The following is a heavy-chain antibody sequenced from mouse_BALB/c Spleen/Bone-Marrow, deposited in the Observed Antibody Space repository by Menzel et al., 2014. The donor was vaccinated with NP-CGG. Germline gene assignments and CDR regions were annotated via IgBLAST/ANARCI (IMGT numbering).Heavy chain of an antibody. D-gene: IGHD3-2*01. CDR1: GYTFTEYF. CDR2: INPNNGGT. J-gene: IGHJ2*01. V-gene: IGHV1-26*01. CDR3: LRQLGLSFDY. Sequence: VQLQQSGPELVKPGASVKISCKTSGYTFTEYFWIHWVKQSHGKSLEWIGGINPNNGGTSYNQKFKGKATLTVDKSSSTAYMELRSLTSEDSAVYYCLRQLGLSFDYWGQGTTLTVSS.